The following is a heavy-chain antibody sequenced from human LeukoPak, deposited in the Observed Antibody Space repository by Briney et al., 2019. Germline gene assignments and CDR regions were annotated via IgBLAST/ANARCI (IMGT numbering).Heavy chain of an antibody. Sequence: GRSLRLSCAASGFTFSSYAMHWVRQAPGKGLEWVAVISYDGSNKYYADSVKGRFTISRDNSKNTLYLQMNSLRAEDTAVYYCARDRNYGSGSYNWFDPWGQGTLVTVSS. CDR1: GFTFSSYA. D-gene: IGHD3-10*01. V-gene: IGHV3-30-3*01. CDR3: ARDRNYGSGSYNWFDP. J-gene: IGHJ5*02. CDR2: ISYDGSNK.